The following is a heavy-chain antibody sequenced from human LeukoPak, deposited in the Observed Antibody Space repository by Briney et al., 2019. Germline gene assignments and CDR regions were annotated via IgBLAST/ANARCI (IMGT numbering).Heavy chain of an antibody. CDR3: ARPIVVVPLRAFDI. CDR1: GGSFSGYY. CDR2: INHSGST. Sequence: SETLSLTCAVYGGSFSGYYWSWIRQPPGKGLEWIGEINHSGSTNYNPSLKSRVTISVDTSKNQFSLKLSSVTAADTAVYYCARPIVVVPLRAFDIWGQGTMVTVSS. D-gene: IGHD2-21*01. V-gene: IGHV4-34*01. J-gene: IGHJ3*02.